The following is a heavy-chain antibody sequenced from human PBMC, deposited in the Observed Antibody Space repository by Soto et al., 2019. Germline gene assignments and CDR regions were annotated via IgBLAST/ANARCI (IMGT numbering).Heavy chain of an antibody. Sequence: GGSLRLSCAASGFTFSSYSMNWVRQAPGKGLEWVSSISSSSSYIYYADSVKGRFTISRDNAKNSLYLQMNSLRAEDTAVYYCARDRVLRFLEWFDAFDIWRQGTMVTVSS. J-gene: IGHJ3*02. CDR2: ISSSSSYI. CDR3: ARDRVLRFLEWFDAFDI. D-gene: IGHD3-3*01. V-gene: IGHV3-21*01. CDR1: GFTFSSYS.